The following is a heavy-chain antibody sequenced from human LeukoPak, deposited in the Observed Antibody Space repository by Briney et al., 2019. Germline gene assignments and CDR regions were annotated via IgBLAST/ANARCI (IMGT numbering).Heavy chain of an antibody. CDR3: ASLGSGSSRIIDFDY. CDR1: GYTFTSYY. CDR2: IDPSGGGT. Sequence: ASVKVSCKASGYTFTSYYMHWVRQAPGQGLEWMGVIDPSGGGTNYAQKFQGRVTMTRDTSTSTVYMELSSLRSEDTAMYYCASLGSGSSRIIDFDYWGQGTLVTASS. J-gene: IGHJ4*02. D-gene: IGHD3-10*01. V-gene: IGHV1-46*01.